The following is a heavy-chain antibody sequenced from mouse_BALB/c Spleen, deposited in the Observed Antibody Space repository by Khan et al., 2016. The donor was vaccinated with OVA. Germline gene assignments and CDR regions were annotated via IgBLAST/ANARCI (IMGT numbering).Heavy chain of an antibody. CDR3: ARHRFGYFDV. J-gene: IGHJ1*01. CDR1: GFSLTSYG. V-gene: IGHV2-6-2*01. Sequence: QVQLKESGPDLVAPSQSLSITCTVSGFSLTSYGVHWVRQPPGKGLEWLVVIWSDGITTYNSALKSRLSISKDNSKSQVFLKMNSLQTDDTARYYCARHRFGYFDVWGAGTTVTVSS. CDR2: IWSDGIT.